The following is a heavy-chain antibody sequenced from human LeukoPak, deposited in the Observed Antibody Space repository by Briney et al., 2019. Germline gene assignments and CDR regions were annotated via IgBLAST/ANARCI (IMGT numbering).Heavy chain of an antibody. CDR2: IYYSGST. Sequence: SETLSLTCTVSGGSISGYYWSWIRLPPGKGLEWIAYIYYSGSTNYNPSLKSRVTISVDTSKNRFSLNLSPVTAADTAVYYCARHFGTKGVDAFDIWGQGTMVSVSS. V-gene: IGHV4-59*08. CDR1: GGSISGYY. CDR3: ARHFGTKGVDAFDI. J-gene: IGHJ3*02. D-gene: IGHD4-23*01.